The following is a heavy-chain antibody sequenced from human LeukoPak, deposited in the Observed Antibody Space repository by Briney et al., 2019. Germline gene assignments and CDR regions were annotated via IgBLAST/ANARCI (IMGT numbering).Heavy chain of an antibody. Sequence: SETLSLTCTVSGGSISSSSYYWGWIRQPPGKGLEWIGSFYYSGSTHYNPSLKSRVTISVDTSKNQFSLKLSSVTAADTAVYYCATRVYCYDSSGYYASWGQGTLVTVSS. CDR1: GGSISSSSYY. CDR2: FYYSGST. J-gene: IGHJ4*02. CDR3: ATRVYCYDSSGYYAS. D-gene: IGHD3-22*01. V-gene: IGHV4-39*07.